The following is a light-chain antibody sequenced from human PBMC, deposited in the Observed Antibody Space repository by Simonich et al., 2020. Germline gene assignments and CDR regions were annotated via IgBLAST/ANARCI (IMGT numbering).Light chain of an antibody. CDR1: SSEVGGYNF. J-gene: IGLJ3*02. V-gene: IGLV2-8*01. CDR2: EVS. Sequence: QSALTQPPSASGSPGQSVTISCPGTSSEVGGYNFVSWSQQHPGKAPQLMIYEVSKRPSGVPDRFSGSKSGNTASLTVSGLQAEDEADYYCSSYAGSNNFEVFGGGTKLTVL. CDR3: SSYAGSNNFEV.